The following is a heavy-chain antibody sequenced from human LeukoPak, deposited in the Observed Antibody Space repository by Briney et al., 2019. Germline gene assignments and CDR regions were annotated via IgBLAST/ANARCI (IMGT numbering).Heavy chain of an antibody. V-gene: IGHV3-9*01. CDR3: AIRKLGTYFFDY. CDR2: IVWNTADT. Sequence: PGRSLRLSCSGSGFTLHNYAMHWVRQPPGKGLEWVSGIVWNTADTAYADSMRGRFNISRDNAKNSVYLQMNSLRVEHTAFYFCAIRKLGTYFFDYWGQGTLVSVSS. CDR1: GFTLHNYA. D-gene: IGHD1-26*01. J-gene: IGHJ4*02.